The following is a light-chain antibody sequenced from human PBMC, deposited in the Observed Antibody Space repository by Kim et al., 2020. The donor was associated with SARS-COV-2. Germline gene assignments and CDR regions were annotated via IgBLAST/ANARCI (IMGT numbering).Light chain of an antibody. CDR3: QQYNDGPYT. CDR1: EGVGTN. Sequence: EIVMTQSPATLSVSPGERATLSCRASEGVGTNVAWYQQRPGQAPRLLMYGAFTRAAGVPGRFSGDWSGTGLTLTISSLQSEDFAVYYCQQYNDGPYTFGQGTKLEI. CDR2: GAF. V-gene: IGKV3-15*01. J-gene: IGKJ2*01.